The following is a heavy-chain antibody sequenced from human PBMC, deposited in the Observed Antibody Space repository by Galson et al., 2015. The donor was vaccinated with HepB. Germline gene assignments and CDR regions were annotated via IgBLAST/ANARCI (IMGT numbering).Heavy chain of an antibody. CDR1: GYNFTGYY. CDR3: AVDSGGYYFDY. V-gene: IGHV1-2*06. J-gene: IGHJ4*02. CDR2: INPNSGGT. D-gene: IGHD3-22*01. Sequence: SVKVSCKASGYNFTGYYLHWVRQAPGQGLEWMGRINPNSGGTESAQKFQGRVTMTRDKSISTAYMEISRLRSDDTAVYYCAVDSGGYYFDYWGQGTLVTVSS.